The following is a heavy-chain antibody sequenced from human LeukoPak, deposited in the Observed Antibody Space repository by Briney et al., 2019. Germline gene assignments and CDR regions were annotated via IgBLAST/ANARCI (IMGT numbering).Heavy chain of an antibody. CDR3: ATGPYGSGSYQVDY. D-gene: IGHD3-10*01. Sequence: ASVKVSCKVSGYTLTELSMHWVRQAPGKGLEWMGGFDPEDGETIYAQKFQGRVTMTEETSTDTAYMELSSLRSEDTAVYYCATGPYGSGSYQVDYWGQGTLVTVSS. V-gene: IGHV1-24*01. CDR2: FDPEDGET. CDR1: GYTLTELS. J-gene: IGHJ4*02.